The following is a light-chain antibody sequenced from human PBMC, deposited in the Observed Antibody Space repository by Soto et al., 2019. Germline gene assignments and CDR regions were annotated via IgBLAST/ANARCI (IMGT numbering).Light chain of an antibody. CDR3: AAWDDSLSGWV. J-gene: IGLJ3*02. Sequence: QSVLTQPPSAFGTPGQRVTISCSGSSSNIGSNYVYWYQQLPGTAPKLLIYRNNLRPLGVPDRFSGSKSGTSASLAISGLRSEDEADYYCAAWDDSLSGWVFGGGTKLTVL. CDR1: SSNIGSNY. V-gene: IGLV1-47*01. CDR2: RNN.